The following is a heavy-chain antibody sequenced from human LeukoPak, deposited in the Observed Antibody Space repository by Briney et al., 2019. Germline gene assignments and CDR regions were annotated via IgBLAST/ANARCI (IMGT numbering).Heavy chain of an antibody. V-gene: IGHV4-59*01. CDR2: IYYSGNT. D-gene: IGHD1-20*01. CDR3: ARGPAYNWNEYYFDY. CDR1: GGSISTYY. J-gene: IGHJ4*02. Sequence: SETLSLTCTVSGGSISTYYWSWIRQPPGKGLEWIGCIYYSGNTNYNPSLKSRVTISVDTSKNQFSLKLSSVTAADTAVYYCARGPAYNWNEYYFDYWGQGTLVTVSS.